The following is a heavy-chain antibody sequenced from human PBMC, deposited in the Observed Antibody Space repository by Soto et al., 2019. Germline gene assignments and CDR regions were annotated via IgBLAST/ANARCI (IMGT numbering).Heavy chain of an antibody. CDR1: VFSLTTSGVG. Sequence: SGPTLLNPTQTLTLTCTFSVFSLTTSGVGVGWIRQPPGKALEWLALIYWDDDKRYSPSLRSRLTITKDTSKNQVVLTMTNMDPVDTATYYCIQSRCGGDCLQSYASYYYYGMDVWGQGTTVTVSS. CDR3: IQSRCGGDCLQSYASYYYYGMDV. V-gene: IGHV2-5*02. CDR2: IYWDDDK. J-gene: IGHJ6*02. D-gene: IGHD2-21*02.